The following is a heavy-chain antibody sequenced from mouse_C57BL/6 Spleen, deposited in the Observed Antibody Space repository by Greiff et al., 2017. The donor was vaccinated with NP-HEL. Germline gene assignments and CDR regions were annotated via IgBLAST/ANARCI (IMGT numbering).Heavy chain of an antibody. Sequence: VQLQQSGPELVKPGASVKISCKASGYSFTGYYMNWVKQSPEKSLEWIGEINPSTGGTTYNQKFKAKATLTVDKSSSTAYMQLKSLTSEDSAVYYCARSLIYDGYYHVSYWYFDVWCTGTTVTVSS. V-gene: IGHV1-42*01. CDR2: INPSTGGT. D-gene: IGHD2-3*01. CDR3: ARSLIYDGYYHVSYWYFDV. CDR1: GYSFTGYY. J-gene: IGHJ1*03.